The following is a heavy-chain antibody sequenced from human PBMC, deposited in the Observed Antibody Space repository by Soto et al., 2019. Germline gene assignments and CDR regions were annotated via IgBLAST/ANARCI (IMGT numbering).Heavy chain of an antibody. CDR1: GGSISSSSYY. V-gene: IGHV4-39*01. CDR2: IYYSGST. D-gene: IGHD1-20*01. CDR3: AKDSGCVNNACAYDP. J-gene: IGHJ5*02. Sequence: PSETLSLTCTVSGGSISSSSYYWGWIRQPPGKGLEWIGSIYYSGSTYYNPSLKSRVTISVDTSKNQFSLKLSSVTAEDTAVYYCAKDSGCVNNACAYDPWGQGTLVTVSS.